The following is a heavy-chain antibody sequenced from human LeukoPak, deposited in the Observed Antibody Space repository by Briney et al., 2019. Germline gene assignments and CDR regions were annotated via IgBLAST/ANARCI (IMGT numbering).Heavy chain of an antibody. CDR1: GGSISSSSYY. D-gene: IGHD4/OR15-4a*01. CDR3: ARQGGGRLWPRQDWFDP. CDR2: IYYSGST. V-gene: IGHV4-39*01. J-gene: IGHJ5*02. Sequence: PSETLSLTCTVSGGSISSSSYYWGWIRQPPGKGLEWIGSIYYSGSTYYNPSLKSRVTISVDTSKNQFSLKLSSVTAADTAVYYCARQGGGRLWPRQDWFDPWGQGTLVTVSS.